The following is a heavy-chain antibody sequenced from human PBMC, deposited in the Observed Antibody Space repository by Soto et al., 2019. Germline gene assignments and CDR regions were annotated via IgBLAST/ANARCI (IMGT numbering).Heavy chain of an antibody. V-gene: IGHV3-30*18. Sequence: VQLVESGGGVVQPGRSLRLSCAASGFTFSDYAMHWVRQAPGKVLEWVAVVSHDGRNTHYADYVKGRFTISRDSSKNTVSLEMTSLRAEDTAVYYCAKGGRQWLVTSDFNYWGQGALVTVSS. CDR2: VSHDGRNT. D-gene: IGHD6-19*01. CDR1: GFTFSDYA. J-gene: IGHJ4*02. CDR3: AKGGRQWLVTSDFNY.